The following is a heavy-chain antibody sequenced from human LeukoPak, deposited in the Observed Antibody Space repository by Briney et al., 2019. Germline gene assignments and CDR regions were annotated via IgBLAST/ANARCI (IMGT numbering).Heavy chain of an antibody. V-gene: IGHV3-7*01. Sequence: PGGSLRLSCAASGFTFSSYWMSWVRQAPGKGLEWVANIKQDGSEKYYVDSVKGRFTISRDNAKNSLYLQMNSLRAEDTAVYYCARDRYSYGKSHFDYWGQGTLVTVSS. CDR2: IKQDGSEK. D-gene: IGHD5-18*01. CDR3: ARDRYSYGKSHFDY. J-gene: IGHJ4*02. CDR1: GFTFSSYW.